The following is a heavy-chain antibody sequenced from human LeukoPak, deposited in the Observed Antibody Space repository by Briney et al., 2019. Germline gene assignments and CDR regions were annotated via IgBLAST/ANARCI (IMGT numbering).Heavy chain of an antibody. CDR3: ARDPRRRYIFDY. Sequence: ASVKVSCKASGYTFTSYYMHWVRQAPGQGLEWMGIINPNGGSTSYTQKFQGRVTMTRDTSTSTVYMELSSLRSEDTAVYYCARDPRRRYIFDYWGQGTLVTVSS. CDR2: INPNGGST. D-gene: IGHD1-1*01. CDR1: GYTFTSYY. V-gene: IGHV1-46*01. J-gene: IGHJ4*02.